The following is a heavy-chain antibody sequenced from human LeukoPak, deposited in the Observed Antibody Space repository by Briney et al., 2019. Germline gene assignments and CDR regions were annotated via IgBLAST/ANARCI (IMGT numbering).Heavy chain of an antibody. CDR3: ARTHSMMGFEDAFDI. Sequence: SETLSLTCAVYGGSFSGYYWSWIRQPPGKGLEWIGEINHSGSTNYNPSLKSRVTISVDTSKNQFSLKLSSVTAADTAVYYCARTHSMMGFEDAFDIWGQGTMVTVSS. D-gene: IGHD2-15*01. CDR2: INHSGST. V-gene: IGHV4-34*01. CDR1: GGSFSGYY. J-gene: IGHJ3*02.